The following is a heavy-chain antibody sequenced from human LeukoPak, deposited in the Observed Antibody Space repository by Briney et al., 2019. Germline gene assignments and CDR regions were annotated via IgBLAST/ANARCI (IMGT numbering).Heavy chain of an antibody. Sequence: PSETLSLTCTVSGGSISSGGYYWSWIRQHPGKGLEWIGYISYSGSTYYNPSLKSRVTISVDTSKNQVSLKLSSVTAADTAVYFCARDRGDCSGGTCYSGLYCFDPWGQGILVTVSS. CDR3: ARDRGDCSGGTCYSGLYCFDP. J-gene: IGHJ5*02. CDR1: GGSISSGGYY. V-gene: IGHV4-31*03. D-gene: IGHD2-15*01. CDR2: ISYSGST.